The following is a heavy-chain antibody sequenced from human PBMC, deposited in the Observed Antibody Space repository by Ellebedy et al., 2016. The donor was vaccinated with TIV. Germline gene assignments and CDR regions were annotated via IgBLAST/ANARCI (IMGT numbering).Heavy chain of an antibody. J-gene: IGHJ4*02. Sequence: ASVKVSXKASGGSFNDYAFNWVRQAAGQGLEWMGWMNPNSENTDYAQKFQGRVTVTRNTSTNTVYMELSSLRSEDTAVYYCAREGRDGYNSEFDFWGQGTLVTVSS. CDR3: AREGRDGYNSEFDF. CDR2: MNPNSENT. V-gene: IGHV1-8*01. D-gene: IGHD5-24*01. CDR1: GGSFNDYA.